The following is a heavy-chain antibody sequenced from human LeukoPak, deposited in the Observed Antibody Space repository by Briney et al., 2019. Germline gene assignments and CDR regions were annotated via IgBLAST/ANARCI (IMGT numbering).Heavy chain of an antibody. D-gene: IGHD6-19*01. CDR3: TTVTPGYGSGWYSYYGMDV. J-gene: IGHJ6*02. CDR2: IKSKTDGETT. Sequence: GGSLRLSCAASGFTFSNAWMSWVRQAPGKGLEWVGRIKSKTDGETTDYAAPVKGRFTISRDDSKNTLYLQMDSLKTEDTAVYYCTTVTPGYGSGWYSYYGMDVWGQGTTVTVSS. CDR1: GFTFSNAW. V-gene: IGHV3-15*01.